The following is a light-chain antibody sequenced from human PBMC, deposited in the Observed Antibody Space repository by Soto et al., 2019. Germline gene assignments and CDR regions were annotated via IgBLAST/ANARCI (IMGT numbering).Light chain of an antibody. CDR2: EVS. CDR3: SSYAGSNFYV. Sequence: SGLTPPPSPSGSPGQSVTISCTRTSSDVGGYNYVSWYQQHPGKAPKLMIYEVSKRPSGVPDRFSGSKSGNTASLTVSGLQAEDEADYYCSSYAGSNFYVFGTGTKVTVL. CDR1: SSDVGGYNY. J-gene: IGLJ1*01. V-gene: IGLV2-8*01.